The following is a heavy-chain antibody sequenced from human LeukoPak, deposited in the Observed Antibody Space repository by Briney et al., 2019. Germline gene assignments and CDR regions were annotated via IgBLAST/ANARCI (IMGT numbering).Heavy chain of an antibody. CDR1: GFTFSSYA. Sequence: GGSLRLSCAASGFTFSSYAMSWVRQAPGKGLEWVSVIYDGGNTYYADSVKGRFTISRDNSKNTVYLQMNSLRAEDTAVYYCARRYCSAGICYSGFDYWGQGTLVTVSS. CDR2: IYDGGNT. CDR3: ARRYCSAGICYSGFDY. V-gene: IGHV3-66*01. J-gene: IGHJ4*02. D-gene: IGHD2-15*01.